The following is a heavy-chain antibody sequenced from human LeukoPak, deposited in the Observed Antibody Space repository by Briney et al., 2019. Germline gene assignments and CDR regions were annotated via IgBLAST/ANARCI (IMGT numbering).Heavy chain of an antibody. D-gene: IGHD3-22*01. CDR3: ARDHSSGYYIYDY. J-gene: IGHJ4*02. CDR2: IYHSGST. Sequence: SETLSLTCTVSGASITSGGYYWSWIRQHPGKGLEWIGYIYHSGSTYYNPSLKSRVTISVDTSKSQFSLRLSSVTVADTVVYYCARDHSSGYYIYDYWGQGTLVTVSS. V-gene: IGHV4-31*03. CDR1: GASITSGGYY.